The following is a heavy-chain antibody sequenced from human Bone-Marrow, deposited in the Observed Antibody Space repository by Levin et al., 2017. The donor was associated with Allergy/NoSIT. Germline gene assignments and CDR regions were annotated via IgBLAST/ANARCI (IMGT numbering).Heavy chain of an antibody. CDR2: VSHSGST. CDR3: ARDRGPGGNWFDP. J-gene: IGHJ5*02. Sequence: PSETLSLTCTVSGDSVSSGGYYWSWTRQPPGEGLEWIGYVSHSGSTNYNPSLKSRVTISLDTSRNQFSLKLSSVTAADTAVYYCARDRGPGGNWFDPWGQGTLVTVSS. D-gene: IGHD4-23*01. CDR1: GDSVSSGGYY. V-gene: IGHV4-61*08.